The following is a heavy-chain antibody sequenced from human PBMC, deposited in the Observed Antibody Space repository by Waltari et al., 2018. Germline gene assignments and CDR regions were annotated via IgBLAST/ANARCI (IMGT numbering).Heavy chain of an antibody. V-gene: IGHV1-3*01. D-gene: IGHD3-10*01. CDR1: GYTFTSYA. J-gene: IGHJ6*02. Sequence: QVQLVQSGAEVKKPGASVKVSCKASGYTFTSYAMHWVRQAPGQRLEWMGGINAGNGNTKYSQKFQGRVTITRDTSASTAYMELSSLRSEDTAVYYCARRAMVQGVIRLGISSHPDYGMDVWGQGTTVTVSS. CDR3: ARRAMVQGVIRLGISSHPDYGMDV. CDR2: INAGNGNT.